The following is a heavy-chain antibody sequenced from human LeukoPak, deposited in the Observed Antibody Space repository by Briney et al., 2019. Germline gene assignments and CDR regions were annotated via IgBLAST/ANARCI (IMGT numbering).Heavy chain of an antibody. J-gene: IGHJ5*02. CDR3: ARATSSWYPVGWFDP. CDR1: GGSISSGAYF. CDR2: IYYSGST. Sequence: SETLSLTCTVSGGSISSGAYFWSWFRRHPEKGLEWIGHIYYSGSTYYNPSLKSRPTISIDKSKNQFSLKLSSVTVADTAVYFCARATSSWYPVGWFDPWGQGTLVTVSS. D-gene: IGHD6-13*01. V-gene: IGHV4-31*03.